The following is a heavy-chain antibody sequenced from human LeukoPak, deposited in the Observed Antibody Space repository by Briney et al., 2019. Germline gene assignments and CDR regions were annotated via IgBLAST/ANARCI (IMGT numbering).Heavy chain of an antibody. CDR3: ARYYHYGSGSYYNDDAFDI. D-gene: IGHD3-10*01. J-gene: IGHJ3*02. CDR2: ISAYNGNT. Sequence: ASVKVSCKASGYTFTSYGISWVRQAPGQGLEWMGWISAYNGNTNYAQKLQGRVTMTTDTSTSTDYMGLRSLRSDDTAVYYCARYYHYGSGSYYNDDAFDIWGQGPMVTVSS. V-gene: IGHV1-18*01. CDR1: GYTFTSYG.